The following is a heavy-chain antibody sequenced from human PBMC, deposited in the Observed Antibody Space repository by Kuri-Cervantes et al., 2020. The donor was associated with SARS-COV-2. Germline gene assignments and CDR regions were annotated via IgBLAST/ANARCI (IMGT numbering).Heavy chain of an antibody. V-gene: IGHV6-1*01. CDR3: ARVRDDYGDQGDGFDI. CDR1: GDIFSSNSAA. Sequence: CALSGDIFSSNSAAWNWIRRSRSRGLEWLGRTYYRSKWYNDYTVSVKSRITINPDTPKNQFALQLKCATPEDKAVYYYARVRDDYGDQGDGFDIWGQGTMVTVSS. CDR2: TYYRSKWYN. J-gene: IGHJ3*02. D-gene: IGHD4-17*01.